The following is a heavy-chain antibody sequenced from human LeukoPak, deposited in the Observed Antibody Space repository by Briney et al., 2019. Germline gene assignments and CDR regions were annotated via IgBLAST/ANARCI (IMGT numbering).Heavy chain of an antibody. Sequence: GGSLRLSCAASGLTVADYGMSWVRQAPRKGLEWVSGIDWSGESTSYADSVKGRFTISRDNSENTLYLHMNNLRAEDTALYYCARDLSASWYSLGFWGRGTLVTVSS. V-gene: IGHV3-20*04. D-gene: IGHD6-13*01. CDR3: ARDLSASWYSLGF. CDR1: GLTVADYG. CDR2: IDWSGEST. J-gene: IGHJ4*02.